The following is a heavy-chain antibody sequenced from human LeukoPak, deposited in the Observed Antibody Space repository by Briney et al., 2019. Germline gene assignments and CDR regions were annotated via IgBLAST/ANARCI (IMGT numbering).Heavy chain of an antibody. CDR2: ISSSGSTI. Sequence: PGGSLRLSCAASGFTFSDYYMSWIRQAPGKGLEWVSYISSSGSTIYYADSLKGRFTISRENAKNSPYLQMNSMRAEDTAVYYCARDSLFATTSGGSDYWGQGTLVTVSS. J-gene: IGHJ4*02. D-gene: IGHD3-16*01. CDR3: ARDSLFATTSGGSDY. CDR1: GFTFSDYY. V-gene: IGHV3-11*01.